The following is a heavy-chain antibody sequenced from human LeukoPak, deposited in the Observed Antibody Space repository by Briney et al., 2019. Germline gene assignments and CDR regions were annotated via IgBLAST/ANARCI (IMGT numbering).Heavy chain of an antibody. CDR1: GGSISGSY. CDR2: MYNSGST. CDR3: ARGIESYGDYGY. V-gene: IGHV4-59*01. J-gene: IGHJ4*02. Sequence: SETLYLTCTVSGGSISGSYWSWIRQPPGKGLEWIAYMYNSGSTNYNPSLKSRVTISIDTSKNQFSLKLSSLTAADTAIYYCARGIESYGDYGYWGQGILVTVSS. D-gene: IGHD4-17*01.